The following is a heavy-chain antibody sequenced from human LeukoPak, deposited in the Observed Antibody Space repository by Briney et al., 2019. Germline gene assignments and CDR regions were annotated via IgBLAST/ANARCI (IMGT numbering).Heavy chain of an antibody. Sequence: PSETLSLTCTVSGGSISTYYWNWIRQSPGKGLEWIGYIYYSGNTNYNPSLKSRVNISVDTSKNQFSLRLSSVTAADTAVYYCARHDGGGYRKFDYWGQGTLVTVSS. V-gene: IGHV4-59*08. CDR1: GGSISTYY. D-gene: IGHD5-12*01. CDR2: IYYSGNT. CDR3: ARHDGGGYRKFDY. J-gene: IGHJ4*02.